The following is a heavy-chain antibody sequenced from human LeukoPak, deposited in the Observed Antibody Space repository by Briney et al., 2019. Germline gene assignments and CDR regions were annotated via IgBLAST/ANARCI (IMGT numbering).Heavy chain of an antibody. Sequence: SETLSLTRTASGGSISSTSYYWGWIRQPPGKGLEWIGSIYYGGSTYYNPSLKSRVTISVDTSKNHFSLKLISVTAADTAVYYCARHYSSRRQGFDYWGQGTLVTVSS. CDR2: IYYGGST. V-gene: IGHV4-39*01. D-gene: IGHD6-19*01. CDR3: ARHYSSRRQGFDY. J-gene: IGHJ4*02. CDR1: GGSISSTSYY.